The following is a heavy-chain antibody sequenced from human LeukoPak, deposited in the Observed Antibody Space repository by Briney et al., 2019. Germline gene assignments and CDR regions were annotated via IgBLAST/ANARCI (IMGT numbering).Heavy chain of an antibody. CDR2: ISSSGSTI. J-gene: IGHJ4*02. CDR1: GFTFSSYE. D-gene: IGHD5-24*01. Sequence: GGSLRLSCAASGFTFSSYEMNWVRQAPGKGLEWVSYISSSGSTIYYADSVKGRFTISRDNAKNSLYLQLNSLRAEDTAVYYCAKSGYNRFDYWGQGTLVTVSS. CDR3: AKSGYNRFDY. V-gene: IGHV3-48*03.